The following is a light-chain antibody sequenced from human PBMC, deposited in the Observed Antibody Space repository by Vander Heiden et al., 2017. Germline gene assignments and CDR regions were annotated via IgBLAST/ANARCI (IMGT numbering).Light chain of an antibody. Sequence: DVVMTQSPLSLPVTPGEPASISCRCSQSLLHTNGYNYLDWYLQKPGQSPQLLIYLGSNRASGVPDRFSGSGSGTDFTLKISRVEAEDVGVYYCIQSLQTPYTFGQGTTLEIK. J-gene: IGKJ2*01. CDR2: LGS. CDR3: IQSLQTPYT. V-gene: IGKV2-28*01. CDR1: QSLLHTNGYNY.